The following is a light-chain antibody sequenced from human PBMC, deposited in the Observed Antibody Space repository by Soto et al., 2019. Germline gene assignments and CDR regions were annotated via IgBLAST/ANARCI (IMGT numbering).Light chain of an antibody. CDR1: SSDVGTYNY. CDR2: DVS. J-gene: IGLJ3*02. V-gene: IGLV2-14*01. Sequence: QSALTQPASVSGSPGQSLTISCTGTSSDVGTYNYVSWYQQHPGEAPKLIIYDVSNRPSGVSIRFSGSKSGNTASLTISGLQAEEESDYYCSSYTSSKSWIFGGGTKLTVL. CDR3: SSYTSSKSWI.